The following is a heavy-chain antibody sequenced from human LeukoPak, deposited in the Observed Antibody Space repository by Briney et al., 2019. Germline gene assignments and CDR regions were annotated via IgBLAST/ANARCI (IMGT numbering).Heavy chain of an antibody. CDR3: ARDRSGYSGYECQAY. D-gene: IGHD5-12*01. CDR1: GFTFSTYS. Sequence: GGSLRLSCAGSGFTFSTYSMNWVRQAPGKGLVWVSSISSGGTYIYYADSVKGRFTISRATTKNSLSLHMNSLRAEDTAVYYCARDRSGYSGYECQAYWGQGTLVTVSS. CDR2: ISSGGTYI. V-gene: IGHV3-21*01. J-gene: IGHJ4*02.